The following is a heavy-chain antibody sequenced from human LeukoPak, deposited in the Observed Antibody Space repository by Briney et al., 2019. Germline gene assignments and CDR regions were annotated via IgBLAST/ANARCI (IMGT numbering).Heavy chain of an antibody. CDR2: INPSGGST. J-gene: IGHJ6*02. CDR1: GYTFTSYY. CDR3: AREEPPSSYYYYGMDV. V-gene: IGHV1-46*01. D-gene: IGHD6-6*01. Sequence: ASVKVSCKASGYTFTSYYMHWVRQAPGQGLEWMGIINPSGGSTSYAQKFQGRVTMTRDTSTSIVYMELSSLRSEDTAVYYCAREEPPSSYYYYGMDVWGQGTTVTVSS.